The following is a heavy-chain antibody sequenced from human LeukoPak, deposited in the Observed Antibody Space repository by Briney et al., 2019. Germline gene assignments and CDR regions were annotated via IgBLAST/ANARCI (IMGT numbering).Heavy chain of an antibody. D-gene: IGHD6-19*01. CDR2: ISGSGGST. J-gene: IGHJ4*02. CDR3: AKDSTSSGWYYFDY. Sequence: GGSLRLSCAASGFTFSSYGMHWVRQAPGKGLEWVSAISGSGGSTYYADSVKGRFTISRDNSKNTLYLQMNSLRAEDTAVYYCAKDSTSSGWYYFDYWGQGTLVTVSS. CDR1: GFTFSSYG. V-gene: IGHV3-23*01.